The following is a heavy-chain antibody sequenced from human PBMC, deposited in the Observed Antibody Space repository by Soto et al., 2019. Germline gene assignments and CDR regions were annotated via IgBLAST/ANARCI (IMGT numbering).Heavy chain of an antibody. D-gene: IGHD3-10*01. CDR3: ARGRASGSYYLLDY. V-gene: IGHV1-8*01. J-gene: IGHJ4*02. CDR1: GDTFTTYD. CDR2: INPNSGNI. Sequence: GASVKVSCKASGDTFTTYDINWVRQATRHGLEWMGWINPNSGNIGYAQRFQGRVTMTRDTAIRTAYMEVSSLRSDDTAVYYCARGRASGSYYLLDYWGQGTLVTSPQ.